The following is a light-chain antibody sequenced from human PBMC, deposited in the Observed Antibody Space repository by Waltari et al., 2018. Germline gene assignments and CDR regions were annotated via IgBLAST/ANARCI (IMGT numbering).Light chain of an antibody. V-gene: IGKV3-15*01. Sequence: EIVMTQSPATLSVSPGERATLSCRASQSVSSKLAWYQQKPGEAPRLLIYGASTRATGIPARFSGSGSGIEFTLTISSLQSEDFAVYYCQQTYSSPLTFGPGTKLDIK. CDR3: QQTYSSPLT. CDR1: QSVSSK. CDR2: GAS. J-gene: IGKJ3*01.